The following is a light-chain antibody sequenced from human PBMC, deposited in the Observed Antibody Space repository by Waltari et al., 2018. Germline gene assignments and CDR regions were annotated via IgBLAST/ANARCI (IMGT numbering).Light chain of an antibody. CDR1: ISHVGPFNL. J-gene: IGLJ2*01. V-gene: IGLV2-23*02. Sequence: QSALTQPASVSGSSGQSITISCTGTISHVGPFNLFSCYQQHPGKAPKLIIYEDNKRPSGVSDRLSGSKSGNTASLTISGLQAEDEADYYCCTYVGRTTFHVTFGGGTKLTVL. CDR2: EDN. CDR3: CTYVGRTTFHVT.